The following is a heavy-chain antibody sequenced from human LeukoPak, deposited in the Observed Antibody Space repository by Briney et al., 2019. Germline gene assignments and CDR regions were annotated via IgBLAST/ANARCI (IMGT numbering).Heavy chain of an antibody. D-gene: IGHD2/OR15-2a*01. V-gene: IGHV1-46*01. Sequence: GASVKVSCKASGYTFTSYYMHWVRQAPGQGLEWMGIINPSGGSTSYTQKFQGRVTMTRDTSTTTVYMELSSLRSQYTAVYYCARHKEVGDYYYFDYWGQGTLVTVSS. CDR2: INPSGGST. J-gene: IGHJ4*02. CDR3: ARHKEVGDYYYFDY. CDR1: GYTFTSYY.